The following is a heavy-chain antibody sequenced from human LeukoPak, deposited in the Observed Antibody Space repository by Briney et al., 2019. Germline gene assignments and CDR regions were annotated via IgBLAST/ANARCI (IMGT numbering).Heavy chain of an antibody. J-gene: IGHJ4*02. V-gene: IGHV4-28*01. Sequence: SDTLSLTCAVSGYSISSTNWWGWIRQPPGKGLEWIGYIYYSGSTYYNPSLKSRVTRSVDTSKNQFSLKLSSVTAVDTAVYYCAKYSGSYYVDYWGQGTLVTVSS. D-gene: IGHD1-26*01. CDR1: GYSISSTNW. CDR3: AKYSGSYYVDY. CDR2: IYYSGST.